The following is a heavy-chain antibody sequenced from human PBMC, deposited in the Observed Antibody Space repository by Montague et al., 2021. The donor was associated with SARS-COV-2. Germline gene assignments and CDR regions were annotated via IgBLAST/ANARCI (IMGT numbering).Heavy chain of an antibody. CDR2: TYYRSKWYH. CDR1: GDSVSSNTAT. D-gene: IGHD2-15*01. V-gene: IGHV6-1*01. CDR3: ARTTTRMLYPENAFDI. J-gene: IGHJ3*02. Sequence: CAISGDSVSSNTATWNWIRQSPSRGLEWRGRTYYRSKWYHDYAISLKSRITINPDTSKNQFSLQLSSVAPKDTAVFYCARTTTRMLYPENAFDIWGQGTMVTVSS.